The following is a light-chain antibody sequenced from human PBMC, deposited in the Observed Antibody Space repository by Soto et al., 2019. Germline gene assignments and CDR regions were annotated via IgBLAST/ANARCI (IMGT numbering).Light chain of an antibody. Sequence: DIQMTQSPSTLSASVGHRVTITCRASQSISSWLAWYQQKPGKAPKLLIYKASSLESGVPSRFSGSGSGTEFTLTISSLQPDDFATYYCQQYNSYWTFGQGTKVEIK. CDR3: QQYNSYWT. J-gene: IGKJ1*01. CDR2: KAS. CDR1: QSISSW. V-gene: IGKV1-5*03.